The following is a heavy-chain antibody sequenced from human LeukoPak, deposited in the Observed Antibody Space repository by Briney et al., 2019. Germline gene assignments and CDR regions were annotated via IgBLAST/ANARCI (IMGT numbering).Heavy chain of an antibody. V-gene: IGHV4-38-2*01. CDR1: GYSISSGYY. Sequence: PSETLSLTCAVSGYSISSGYYWGWIRQPPGKGLDWIGSIFHSGTTYYNPSLKSRVTISVDTSKNQFSLKLTSVTAADTAVYYCARHNPPPVVFGVVRGWFDPWGQGTLGSVSS. CDR2: IFHSGTT. D-gene: IGHD3-3*01. CDR3: ARHNPPPVVFGVVRGWFDP. J-gene: IGHJ5*02.